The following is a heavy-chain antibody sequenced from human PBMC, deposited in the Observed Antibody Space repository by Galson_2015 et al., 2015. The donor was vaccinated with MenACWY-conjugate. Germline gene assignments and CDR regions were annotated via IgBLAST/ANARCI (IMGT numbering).Heavy chain of an antibody. CDR3: ARTSGRTSGHFHH. CDR2: IFPRDSDT. Sequence: QSGAEVKKPGESLKISCKGSGFSFTTYYIGWVRQMPGKGLEWMGIIFPRDSDTRYSPSFQGQVTISADRSISTAYLQWNSLKASDTAMYYCARTSGRTSGHFHHWGQGTLVTVSS. V-gene: IGHV5-51*01. CDR1: GFSFTTYY. J-gene: IGHJ1*01. D-gene: IGHD6-19*01.